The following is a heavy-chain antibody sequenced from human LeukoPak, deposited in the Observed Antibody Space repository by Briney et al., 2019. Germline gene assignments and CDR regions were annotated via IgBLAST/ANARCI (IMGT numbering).Heavy chain of an antibody. Sequence: PGGSLRLSCAASGFTFSSYSMNWVRQAPGKGLEWVSSISSSSSYIYYADSVKGRFTISRDNAKNSLYLQMNSLRAEDTAVYYCARVARFSYCGGDCAFDYWGQGTLVTVSS. CDR3: ARVARFSYCGGDCAFDY. CDR2: ISSSSSYI. D-gene: IGHD2-21*01. J-gene: IGHJ4*02. V-gene: IGHV3-21*01. CDR1: GFTFSSYS.